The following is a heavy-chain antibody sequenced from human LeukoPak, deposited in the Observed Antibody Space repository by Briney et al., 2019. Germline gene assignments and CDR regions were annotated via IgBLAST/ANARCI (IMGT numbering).Heavy chain of an antibody. V-gene: IGHV4-39*07. Sequence: PSETLSLTCTVSGGSVSSSSYYWGWIRQPPGKGLEWIGSIYYSGSTYYNPSLKSRVTISVDTSKNQFSLKLSSVTAADTAVYYCARAGTGPVFDYWGQGTLVTVSS. J-gene: IGHJ4*02. CDR2: IYYSGST. CDR3: ARAGTGPVFDY. CDR1: GGSVSSSSYY. D-gene: IGHD1-14*01.